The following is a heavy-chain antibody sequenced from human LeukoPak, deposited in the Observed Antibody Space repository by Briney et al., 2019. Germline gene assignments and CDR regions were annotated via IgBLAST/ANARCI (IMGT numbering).Heavy chain of an antibody. D-gene: IGHD3/OR15-3a*01. CDR3: ARVRTGEGFDI. CDR1: GGSISSYY. CDR2: IYYSGST. J-gene: IGHJ3*02. Sequence: PSETLSLTCTVSGGSISSYYWSWIRQPPGKGLEWIGYIYYSGSTNYNPSLKSRVTISVDTSKNQFSLKLSSVTAADTAVYFCARVRTGEGFDIWGQGTMVTVSS. V-gene: IGHV4-59*01.